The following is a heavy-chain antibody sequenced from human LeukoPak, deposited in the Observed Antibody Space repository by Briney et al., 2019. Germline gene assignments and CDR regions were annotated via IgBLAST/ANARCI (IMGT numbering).Heavy chain of an antibody. CDR3: ARDVIWFGDPTMDV. Sequence: GASVKVSCKASGYTFTSYYMHWVRQAPGQGLEWVGIINPSGGGTTYAQNFQGRVTMTRDMSTSTVYMDLSSLISEDTAVYYCARDVIWFGDPTMDVWGKGTTVTVSS. J-gene: IGHJ6*03. CDR1: GYTFTSYY. D-gene: IGHD3-10*01. CDR2: INPSGGGT. V-gene: IGHV1-46*01.